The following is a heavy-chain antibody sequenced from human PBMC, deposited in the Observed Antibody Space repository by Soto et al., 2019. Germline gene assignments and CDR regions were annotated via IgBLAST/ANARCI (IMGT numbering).Heavy chain of an antibody. CDR2: IIPIFGTA. J-gene: IGHJ6*02. V-gene: IGHV1-69*12. D-gene: IGHD2-2*01. CDR1: GGTFSSYA. Sequence: QVQLVQSGAEVKKPGSSVKVSCKASGGTFSSYAISWVRQAPGQGLEWMGGIIPIFGTANHEQKFQGRGTVTADESTSTAYMEPISLGSEDTAVYDCARHVPAAGYYYGMDVWGQGTTVTVSS. CDR3: ARHVPAAGYYYGMDV.